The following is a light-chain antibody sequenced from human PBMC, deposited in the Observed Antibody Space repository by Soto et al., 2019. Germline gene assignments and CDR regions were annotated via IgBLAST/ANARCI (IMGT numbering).Light chain of an antibody. CDR1: MRDVGAYNL. CDR3: SAYTARSTLV. CDR2: EVR. Sequence: QPVLTQPASVSGSAGQSITISCSGTMRDVGAYNLVSWYQQHPGTAPKLIIYEVRNRPSGISSRFSGSRSGNTASLTISGLQPEDEGDYDCSAYTARSTLVFGGGTKLTVL. J-gene: IGLJ3*02. V-gene: IGLV2-14*01.